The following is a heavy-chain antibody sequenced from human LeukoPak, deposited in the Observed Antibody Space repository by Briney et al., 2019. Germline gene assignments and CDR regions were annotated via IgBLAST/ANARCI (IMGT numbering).Heavy chain of an antibody. CDR3: ARALASSSWYENWFDP. CDR1: GGSISGSSYY. CDR2: IYYSGST. Sequence: SETLSLTCTVSGGSISGSSYYWGWIRQPPGKGLEWIGSIYYSGSTYYNPSLKSRVTISVDTSKNQFSLKLSSVTAADTAVYYCARALASSSWYENWFDPWGQGTLVTVSS. D-gene: IGHD6-13*01. V-gene: IGHV4-39*01. J-gene: IGHJ5*02.